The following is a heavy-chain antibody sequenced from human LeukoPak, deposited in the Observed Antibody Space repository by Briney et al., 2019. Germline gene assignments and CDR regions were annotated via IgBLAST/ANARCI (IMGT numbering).Heavy chain of an antibody. CDR2: ISSSSYI. V-gene: IGHV3-21*01. D-gene: IGHD6-13*01. CDR1: GFTFSSYS. J-gene: IGHJ4*02. CDR3: ARDAYSSSTIGY. Sequence: GGSLRLSCAASGFTFSSYSMNWVRQAPGKGLEWVSSISSSSYIYYADSVKGRFTISRDNAKNSLYLQMNSLRAEDTAVYYCARDAYSSSTIGYWGQGTLVTVSS.